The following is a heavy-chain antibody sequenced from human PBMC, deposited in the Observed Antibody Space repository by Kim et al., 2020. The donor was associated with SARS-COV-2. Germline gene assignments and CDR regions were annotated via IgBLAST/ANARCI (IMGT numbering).Heavy chain of an antibody. CDR1: GFTFDDYA. CDR3: AASSGWTPFDY. V-gene: IGHV3-9*01. D-gene: IGHD6-19*01. CDR2: ISWNSGSI. J-gene: IGHJ4*02. Sequence: GGSLRLSCAASGFTFDDYAMHWVRQAPGKGLEWVSGISWNSGSIGYADSVKGRFTISRDNAKNSLYLQMNSLRAEDTALYYCAASSGWTPFDYWGQGTLV.